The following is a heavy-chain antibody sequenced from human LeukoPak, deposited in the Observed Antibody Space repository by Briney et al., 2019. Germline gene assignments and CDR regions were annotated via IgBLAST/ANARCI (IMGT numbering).Heavy chain of an antibody. J-gene: IGHJ4*02. CDR1: GGSISSHY. Sequence: SETLSPTCTVSGGSISSHYRSWIRQPPGKGLEWIGYIYYSGSTNYNPSLKSRVTISVDTSKNQFSLKLSSVTAADTAVYYCARDRPEYCSGGSCYGSYFDYWGQGTLVTVSS. CDR2: IYYSGST. V-gene: IGHV4-59*11. CDR3: ARDRPEYCSGGSCYGSYFDY. D-gene: IGHD2-15*01.